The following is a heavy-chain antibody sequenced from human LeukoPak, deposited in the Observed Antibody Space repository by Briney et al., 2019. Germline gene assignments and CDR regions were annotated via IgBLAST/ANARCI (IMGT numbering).Heavy chain of an antibody. Sequence: GGSLRLSCAASGFTFSTYSMHWVRQAPGKGLEWVSFISGGGSYIYYAESVKGRFTISRDNAKNSLYLQMNSLRAEDTAIYYCARDRVASGRFGEVASWGQGTLVTVSS. V-gene: IGHV3-21*01. J-gene: IGHJ5*02. CDR1: GFTFSTYS. CDR3: ARDRVASGRFGEVAS. D-gene: IGHD3-10*01. CDR2: ISGGGSYI.